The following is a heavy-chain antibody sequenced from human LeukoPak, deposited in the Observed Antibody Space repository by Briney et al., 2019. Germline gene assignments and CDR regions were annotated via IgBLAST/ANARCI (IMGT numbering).Heavy chain of an antibody. D-gene: IGHD1-1*01. CDR2: INPNSGGT. J-gene: IGHJ4*02. Sequence: ASVKVSCKASGYTFTGYYMHWVRQAPGQGLEWMGWINPNSGGTNYAQKFQGWVTMTRDTSISTAYMELSRLRSDDTAVYYCARAGRTGNPVGGLGYWGQGTLVTVSS. V-gene: IGHV1-2*04. CDR3: ARAGRTGNPVGGLGY. CDR1: GYTFTGYY.